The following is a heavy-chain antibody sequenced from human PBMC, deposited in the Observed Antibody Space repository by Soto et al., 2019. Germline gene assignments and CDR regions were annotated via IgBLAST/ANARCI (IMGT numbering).Heavy chain of an antibody. Sequence: SETLSLTCTVSGGSISSYYWSWIRQPPGKGLEWIGYIYYSGSTNYNPSLKSRVTISVDTSKNQFSLKLSSVTAADTAVYYCAGGCSSTSCYILGGGYYYYYMDVWGKGTTVTVSS. CDR2: IYYSGST. V-gene: IGHV4-59*08. D-gene: IGHD2-2*02. CDR3: AGGCSSTSCYILGGGYYYYYMDV. CDR1: GGSISSYY. J-gene: IGHJ6*03.